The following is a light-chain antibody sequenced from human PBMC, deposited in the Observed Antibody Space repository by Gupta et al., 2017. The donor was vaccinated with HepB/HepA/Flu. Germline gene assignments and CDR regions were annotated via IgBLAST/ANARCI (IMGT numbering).Light chain of an antibody. V-gene: IGKV3-15*01. J-gene: IGKJ1*01. Sequence: VVQTQSTASLSVSRGERVTLSCRASQGVGRNLEWYQQKPGQAPRLLIYGTSTRDRGVPYRFSGSGSGTDLTITISSLQSEDFAVYYCQQYNKCPPWTFGQGTKVEVK. CDR3: QQYNKCPPWT. CDR1: QGVGRN. CDR2: GTS.